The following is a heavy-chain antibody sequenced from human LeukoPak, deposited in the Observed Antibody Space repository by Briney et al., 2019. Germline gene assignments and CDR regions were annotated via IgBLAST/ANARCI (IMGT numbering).Heavy chain of an antibody. V-gene: IGHV4-39*01. CDR2: IYYSGST. J-gene: IGHJ5*02. Sequence: PSETLSLTCTVSGGSISSSSYYWGWIRQPPGKGLEWIGSIYYSGSTYYNPSLKSRVTISVDTSKNQFSLELSSVTAADKAVYYCTRHCEGYYYDSGSYYACFDPWGQGTLVTVSS. CDR1: GGSISSSSYY. CDR3: TRHCEGYYYDSGSYYACFDP. D-gene: IGHD3-10*01.